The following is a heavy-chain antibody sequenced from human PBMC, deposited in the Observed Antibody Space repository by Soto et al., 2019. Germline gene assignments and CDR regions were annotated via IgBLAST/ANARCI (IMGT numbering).Heavy chain of an antibody. CDR3: ARDSSGYCSGGSCDKHFDI. Sequence: SETLSLTCTVSGGSISSYYWSWIRQPPGKGLEWIGYIYYSGSTNYNPSLKSRVTISVDTSKNQFSLKLSSVTAADTAVYYCARDSSGYCSGGSCDKHFDIWGQGTMVTVSS. D-gene: IGHD2-15*01. J-gene: IGHJ3*02. CDR2: IYYSGST. CDR1: GGSISSYY. V-gene: IGHV4-59*01.